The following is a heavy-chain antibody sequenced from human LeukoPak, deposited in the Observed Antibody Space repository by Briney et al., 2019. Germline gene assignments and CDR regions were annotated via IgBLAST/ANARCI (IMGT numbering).Heavy chain of an antibody. J-gene: IGHJ3*02. CDR2: INPNSGGT. V-gene: IGHV1-2*02. Sequence: ASVKVSCKASGYIFTDYYMHWVRQAPGQGLEWMGWINPNSGGTNSAQKFQGRVTMTRDTSISTAYMELSRLRSDDTAVYYCARDYTSAWPDAFDIWGQGTMVTVSS. D-gene: IGHD6-19*01. CDR1: GYIFTDYY. CDR3: ARDYTSAWPDAFDI.